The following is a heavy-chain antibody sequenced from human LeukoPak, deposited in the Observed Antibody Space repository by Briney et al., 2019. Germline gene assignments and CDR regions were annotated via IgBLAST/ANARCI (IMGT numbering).Heavy chain of an antibody. J-gene: IGHJ4*02. D-gene: IGHD3-9*01. V-gene: IGHV4-39*01. Sequence: PSETLSPTCTVSGGSISSSSYYWGWIRQPPGKGLEWIGSIYYSGSTYYNPSLKSRVTISVDTSKNQFSLKLSSVTAADTAVYYCASHYDILTYYFDYWGQGTLVTVSS. CDR1: GGSISSSSYY. CDR2: IYYSGST. CDR3: ASHYDILTYYFDY.